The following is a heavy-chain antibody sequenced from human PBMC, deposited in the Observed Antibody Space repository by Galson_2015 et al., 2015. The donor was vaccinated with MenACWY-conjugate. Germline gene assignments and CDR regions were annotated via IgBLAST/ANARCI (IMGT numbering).Heavy chain of an antibody. J-gene: IGHJ6*02. CDR2: IYPGDSNT. Sequence: QSGAEVKKPGESLKISCKGSGYSFSTYWIAWVRQLPGNGLEWMGLIYPGDSNTRYSPAFHGQVTISADKSISTAYLQLHSLQASDTAMYYCARHPPGGRGMDVWGQGTTVTVSS. D-gene: IGHD2-15*01. CDR3: ARHPPGGRGMDV. CDR1: GYSFSTYW. V-gene: IGHV5-51*01.